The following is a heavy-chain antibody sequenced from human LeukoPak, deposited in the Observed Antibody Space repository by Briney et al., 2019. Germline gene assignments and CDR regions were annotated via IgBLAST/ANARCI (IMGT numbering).Heavy chain of an antibody. V-gene: IGHV3-23*01. CDR3: AKDNAPNSGNYAS. D-gene: IGHD1-26*01. CDR1: GFTFSSYA. CDR2: ISSNSGIK. Sequence: GGSLRLSCAASGFTFSSYAMSWVRQAPGKGLEWVSDISSNSGIKSYADSVKGRFTISRDNSKNTLYLQMNSLRAEDTAVYYCAKDNAPNSGNYASWGQGTLVTVSS. J-gene: IGHJ4*02.